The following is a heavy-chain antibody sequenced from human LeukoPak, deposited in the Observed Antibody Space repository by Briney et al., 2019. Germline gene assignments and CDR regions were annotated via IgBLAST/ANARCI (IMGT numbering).Heavy chain of an antibody. J-gene: IGHJ4*02. V-gene: IGHV4-59*08. CDR3: ASSSWIQLPGN. CDR1: DGSITNYD. D-gene: IGHD5-18*01. Sequence: SETLSLTCTVSDGSITNYDWSWVRQPPGKGLEFIGHVHYSGTANYNPSLRSRVTISVDTSKNHFSLKLSSVTAADTAVYYCASSSWIQLPGNWGQGTLVTVSS. CDR2: VHYSGTA.